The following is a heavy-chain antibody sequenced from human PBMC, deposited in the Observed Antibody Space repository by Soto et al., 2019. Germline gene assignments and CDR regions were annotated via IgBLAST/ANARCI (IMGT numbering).Heavy chain of an antibody. V-gene: IGHV3-15*07. Sequence: GGAWRHSCAGPGVAFSNAWINWVRQAPGKGLEWVGRIKSKALGGATDFAAPVRGRFAITRDDSRNMAYMQMNSLNTEDTAVYYCTTDSYSTMIEVRFDYWGHGTLVTV. J-gene: IGHJ4*01. CDR1: GVAFSNAW. D-gene: IGHD3-22*01. CDR3: TTDSYSTMIEVRFDY. CDR2: IKSKALGGAT.